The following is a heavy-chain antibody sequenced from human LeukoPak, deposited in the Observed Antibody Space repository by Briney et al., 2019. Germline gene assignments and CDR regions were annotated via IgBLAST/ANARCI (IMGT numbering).Heavy chain of an antibody. CDR1: GGSISCGDYY. V-gene: IGHV4-31*03. J-gene: IGHJ6*02. CDR2: IYYSGRT. CDR3: ARDRYDSYPMDV. D-gene: IGHD3-3*01. Sequence: SETLSLTCTVSGGSISCGDYYWSWIRQHPGKGLEWIGSIYYSGRTYYNPSLKSRVTISVDTSKNQFSLKLSSVTAADTAVYYCARDRYDSYPMDVWGQGTTVTVSS.